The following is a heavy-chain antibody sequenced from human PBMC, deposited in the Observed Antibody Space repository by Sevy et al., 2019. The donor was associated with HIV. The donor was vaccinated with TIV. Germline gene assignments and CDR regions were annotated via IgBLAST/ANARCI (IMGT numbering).Heavy chain of an antibody. Sequence: GGSLRLSCAASGFTFSSYAMHWVRQAPGKGLEWVAVISYDGSNKYYADSVKGRFTISRDNSKNTLYLKMNSLRAEDTAVYYCASERRKYSGSVDAFDIWGQGTMVTVSS. J-gene: IGHJ3*02. V-gene: IGHV3-30-3*01. D-gene: IGHD1-26*01. CDR1: GFTFSSYA. CDR3: ASERRKYSGSVDAFDI. CDR2: ISYDGSNK.